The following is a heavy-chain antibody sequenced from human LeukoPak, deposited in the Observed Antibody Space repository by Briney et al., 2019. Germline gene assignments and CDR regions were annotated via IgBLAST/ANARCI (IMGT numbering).Heavy chain of an antibody. V-gene: IGHV1-2*02. Sequence: ASVKVSCKALGYTFTDHYFHWLRQAPGQGIEWMGWIHPARGETNIAQKFQGRVSLTRDMSISTAYMELSRLTSDDTAVYYCARDHNWGPDYWGQGTLVSVSS. CDR2: IHPARGET. D-gene: IGHD7-27*01. J-gene: IGHJ4*02. CDR1: GYTFTDHY. CDR3: ARDHNWGPDY.